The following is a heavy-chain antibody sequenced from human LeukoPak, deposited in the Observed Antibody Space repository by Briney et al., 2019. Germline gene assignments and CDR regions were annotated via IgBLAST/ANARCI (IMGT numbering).Heavy chain of an antibody. CDR1: GYTLTELS. D-gene: IGHD4-17*01. Sequence: ASVKVSCKVSGYTLTELSMHWVRQAPGKGLEWMGGFDPEDGETIYAQKFQGRVTMTEDTSTDTAYMELSSLRSEDTAVYYCAKSYGGYPEGWFNPWGQGTLVTVSS. CDR3: AKSYGGYPEGWFNP. J-gene: IGHJ5*02. V-gene: IGHV1-24*01. CDR2: FDPEDGET.